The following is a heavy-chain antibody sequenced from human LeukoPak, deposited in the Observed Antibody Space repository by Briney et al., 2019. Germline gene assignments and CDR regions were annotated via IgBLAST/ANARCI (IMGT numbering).Heavy chain of an antibody. CDR2: ITWNTFRI. V-gene: IGHV3-9*01. Sequence: GGSLRLSCAASGFKFEDYAMHCVRQAPGKGLEWVSSITWNTFRIAYAASVKGRFTISRDNAKNSLYLQMNSLIPEDTALYYCAKDRSVWVADTQYYGMDVWGQGTTVTVSS. D-gene: IGHD3-10*01. CDR3: AKDRSVWVADTQYYGMDV. CDR1: GFKFEDYA. J-gene: IGHJ6*02.